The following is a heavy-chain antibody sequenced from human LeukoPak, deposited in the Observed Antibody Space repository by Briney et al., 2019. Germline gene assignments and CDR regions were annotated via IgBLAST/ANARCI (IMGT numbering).Heavy chain of an antibody. Sequence: SETLSLTXTVSGGSISSGDYYWSCIRQPPGKGLEWIGYIYYSGSTYYNPSLKSRVTISVDTSKNQFSLKLSSVTAADTAVSYCARAAAGPYFDYWGQGTLVTVSS. CDR1: GGSISSGDYY. J-gene: IGHJ4*02. CDR2: IYYSGST. CDR3: ARAAAGPYFDY. V-gene: IGHV4-30-4*08. D-gene: IGHD6-13*01.